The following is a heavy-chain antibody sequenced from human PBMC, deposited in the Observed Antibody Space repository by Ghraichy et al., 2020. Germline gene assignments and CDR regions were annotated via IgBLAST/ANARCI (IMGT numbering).Heavy chain of an antibody. CDR3: AWREVVATPPGGLYYYYGMDV. CDR2: ISGSGGST. CDR1: GFTFSSYA. J-gene: IGHJ6*02. Sequence: GGSLRLSCAASGFTFSSYAMSWVRQAPGKGLEWVSAISGSGGSTYYADSVKGRFTISRDNSKNTLYLQMNSLRAEDTAVYYCAWREVVATPPGGLYYYYGMDVWGQGTTVTVSS. V-gene: IGHV3-23*01. D-gene: IGHD5-12*01.